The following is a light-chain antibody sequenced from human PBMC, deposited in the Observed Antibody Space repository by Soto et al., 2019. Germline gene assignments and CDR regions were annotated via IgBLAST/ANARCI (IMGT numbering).Light chain of an antibody. J-gene: IGKJ5*01. CDR1: QDITNY. CDR2: DAC. Sequence: EIQMTQSPSSLSASVGDRVTITCKASQDITNYLNWYQQKPGKAPRLLLYDACSLETGVPSRFSGSGSGTDFTFTISSLQPEDIATYYCQHYDHLPITFGQGTRLEI. V-gene: IGKV1-33*01. CDR3: QHYDHLPIT.